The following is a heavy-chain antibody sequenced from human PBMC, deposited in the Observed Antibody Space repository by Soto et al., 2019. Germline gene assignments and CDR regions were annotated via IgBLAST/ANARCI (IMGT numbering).Heavy chain of an antibody. Sequence: ASDTLSLTCSVSGGSINSYWWSWIRQPAGKGLEWIGRVYSSGTTDYNPSLNSRATLSVETSKNQFSLKLSSVTAADTAVYYCARDIGSYAYGEGYWGQGIQVTVSS. CDR1: GGSINSYW. CDR3: ARDIGSYAYGEGY. CDR2: VYSSGTT. J-gene: IGHJ4*02. V-gene: IGHV4-4*07. D-gene: IGHD3-10*01.